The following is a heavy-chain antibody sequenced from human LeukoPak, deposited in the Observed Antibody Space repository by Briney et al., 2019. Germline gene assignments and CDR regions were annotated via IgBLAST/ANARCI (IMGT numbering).Heavy chain of an antibody. CDR3: ARDPGTITAPLGWFDP. CDR2: INPSGGST. J-gene: IGHJ5*02. D-gene: IGHD6-25*01. CDR1: GYTFTSYY. V-gene: IGHV1-46*01. Sequence: ASVKVSCKASGYTFTSYYMHWVRQAPGQGLEWMGIINPSGGSTSYAQKFQGRVTMTRDTSISTAYMELSRLRSDDTAVYYCARDPGTITAPLGWFDPWGQGTLVTVSS.